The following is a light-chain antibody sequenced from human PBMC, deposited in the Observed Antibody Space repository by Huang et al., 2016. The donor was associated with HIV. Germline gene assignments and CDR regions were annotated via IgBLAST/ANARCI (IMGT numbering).Light chain of an antibody. V-gene: IGKV3-15*01. Sequence: EIVMTQSPATLSVSPGERATLSCRASQNVSSNLAWYQQKPGQSPRLLMYGASTRATGIPARFSGSGSGTEFTLTISSLQSEDFAVYSCQQYNNWPTFGQGTKVEIK. CDR2: GAS. CDR3: QQYNNWPT. J-gene: IGKJ1*01. CDR1: QNVSSN.